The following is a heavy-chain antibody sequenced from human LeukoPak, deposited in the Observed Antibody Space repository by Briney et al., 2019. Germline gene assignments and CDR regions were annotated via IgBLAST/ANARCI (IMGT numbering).Heavy chain of an antibody. CDR3: ATAGGDGSRMGVDP. CDR1: GSTFSRYW. CDR2: ISADGSVT. V-gene: IGHV3-74*01. J-gene: IGHJ5*02. D-gene: IGHD2-15*01. Sequence: GGSLRLSCADSGSTFSRYWMHWVRQTPGKGLVWVSCISADGSVTRYADSVKGRFTISRDNTKSTLYLQMHSLRAEDTAVYYCATAGGDGSRMGVDPWGQGTLVTVSS.